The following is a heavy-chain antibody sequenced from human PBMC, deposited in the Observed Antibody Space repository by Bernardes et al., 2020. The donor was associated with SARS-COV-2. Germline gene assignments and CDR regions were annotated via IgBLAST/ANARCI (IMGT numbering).Heavy chain of an antibody. CDR2: ISAFNGYT. V-gene: IGHV1-18*01. Sequence: ASVKVSCKTSGYTFTAYVIIWVRQAPGQGLESMGWISAFNGYTNYGQKFQGRVTMTTETSTSTAYMELRSLRSDDTAVYYCARGLISDCSGGSCYPDYGDYFADWGQGTLLTVSS. CDR1: GYTFTAYV. D-gene: IGHD2-15*01. J-gene: IGHJ4*02. CDR3: ARGLISDCSGGSCYPDYGDYFAD.